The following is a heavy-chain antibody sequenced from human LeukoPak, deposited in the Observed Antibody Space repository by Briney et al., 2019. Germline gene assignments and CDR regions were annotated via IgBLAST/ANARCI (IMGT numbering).Heavy chain of an antibody. CDR2: ISYDGSNK. CDR1: GLTFSSYG. Sequence: GGSLRLSCAASGLTFSSYGMHWVRQAPGKGLEWVAVISYDGSNKYYADSVKGRFTISRDNSKNTLYLQMNSLRAEDTAVYYCAKAPLRFLEWLSWVDYWGQGTLVTVSS. D-gene: IGHD3-3*01. CDR3: AKAPLRFLEWLSWVDY. V-gene: IGHV3-30*18. J-gene: IGHJ4*02.